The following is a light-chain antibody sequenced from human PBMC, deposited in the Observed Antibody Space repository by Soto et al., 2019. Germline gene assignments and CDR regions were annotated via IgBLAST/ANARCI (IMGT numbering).Light chain of an antibody. CDR1: QDIRKY. J-gene: IGKJ5*01. CDR2: DAY. V-gene: IGKV1-33*01. Sequence: DIHXTHRASILSATVGSRVTINCQASQDIRKYLNWYKQKIGKXPXXXIYDAYNLETGVSSRFSGSGSGTDFTFTSRSLQNEDIATYYCEQYSHPITFGQGTRLDI. CDR3: EQYSHPIT.